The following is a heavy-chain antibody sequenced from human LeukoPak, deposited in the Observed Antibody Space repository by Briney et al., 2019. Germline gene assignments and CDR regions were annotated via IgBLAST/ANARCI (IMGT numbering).Heavy chain of an antibody. Sequence: SETLSLTCNVSGGSISSSNYYGDWIRQPPGKGLEWIGNMYYSGSTYYNPSLKSRVIISVDTSKNQLSLKLSSVAAADKDVYYCARHSNWGAFNYWGQGTLVTVSS. CDR1: GGSISSSNYY. V-gene: IGHV4-39*01. J-gene: IGHJ4*02. D-gene: IGHD7-27*01. CDR3: ARHSNWGAFNY. CDR2: MYYSGST.